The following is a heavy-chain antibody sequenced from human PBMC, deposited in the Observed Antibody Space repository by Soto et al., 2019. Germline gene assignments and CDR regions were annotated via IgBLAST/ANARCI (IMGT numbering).Heavy chain of an antibody. Sequence: SETLSLTCTVSGCSISSGGYYWSWIRQHPGKGLEWIGYIYYSGSTYYNPSLKSRVTMTRDTSTSTVYMELSSLRSEDTAVYYCARDGGSEGSYRPPKYYFDYWGQGTLVTVSS. CDR2: IYYSGST. V-gene: IGHV4-31*03. CDR3: ARDGGSEGSYRPPKYYFDY. J-gene: IGHJ4*02. CDR1: GCSISSGGYY. D-gene: IGHD3-16*02.